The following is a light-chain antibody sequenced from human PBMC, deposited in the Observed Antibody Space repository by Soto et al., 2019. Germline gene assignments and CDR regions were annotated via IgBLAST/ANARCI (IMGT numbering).Light chain of an antibody. CDR3: QHSYSSPLT. V-gene: IGKV1-39*01. CDR1: QSISSY. CDR2: AAS. Sequence: DIQMTQSPSSLSASVGDRVTITCRASQSISSYLNWHQQKPGKAPKLLIYAASSLQSGVPSRFSGSGSGTDFTLTISSLQPEDFATYYCQHSYSSPLTFGGGNKVEIK. J-gene: IGKJ4*01.